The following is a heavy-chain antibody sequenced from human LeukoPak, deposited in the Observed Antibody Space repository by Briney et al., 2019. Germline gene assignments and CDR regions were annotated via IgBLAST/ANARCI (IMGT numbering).Heavy chain of an antibody. CDR1: GFTFSNAW. D-gene: IGHD3-22*01. Sequence: GGSLRLSCAASGFTFSNAWVSWVRQAPGKGLEWIGRIKSKTDGGTTDYAAPVKGRFTISRDDSKDTLDLQMKSLKTEDTAVYYCSTGRGYYDGSIGYWGQGTLVTVSS. J-gene: IGHJ4*02. CDR2: IKSKTDGGTT. V-gene: IGHV3-15*01. CDR3: STGRGYYDGSIGY.